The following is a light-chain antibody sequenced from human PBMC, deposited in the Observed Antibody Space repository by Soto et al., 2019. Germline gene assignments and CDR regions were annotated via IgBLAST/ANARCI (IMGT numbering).Light chain of an antibody. CDR3: QKYNSAPPWT. CDR1: QDISNY. Sequence: DIQMTQSPSSLSASVGDRVTITCRATQDISNYLAWHQQKPGKVPNLLIYAASTLQSGVPSRFSGSGSGTDFTLTISSLQPEDVATYYCQKYNSAPPWTFGQGTKVEI. J-gene: IGKJ1*01. CDR2: AAS. V-gene: IGKV1-27*01.